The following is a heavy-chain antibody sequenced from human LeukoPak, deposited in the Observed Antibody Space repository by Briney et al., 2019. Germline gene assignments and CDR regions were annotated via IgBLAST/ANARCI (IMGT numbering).Heavy chain of an antibody. V-gene: IGHV4-39*01. CDR1: GGSISSSSYY. Sequence: SETLSLTCTVSGGSISSSSYYWGWIRQPPGKGLEWIGSIYYSGSTYYNLSLKSRVTISVDTSKNQFSLKLSSVTAADTAVYYCARRAGFWSGYDAFDIRGQGTMVTVSS. J-gene: IGHJ3*02. D-gene: IGHD3-3*01. CDR3: ARRAGFWSGYDAFDI. CDR2: IYYSGST.